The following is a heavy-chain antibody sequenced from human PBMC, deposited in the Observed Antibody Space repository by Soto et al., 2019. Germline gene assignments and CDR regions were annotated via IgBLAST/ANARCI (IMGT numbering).Heavy chain of an antibody. CDR3: ARGVVAGVSIGY. V-gene: IGHV3-21*01. D-gene: IGHD2-15*01. Sequence: GGSLRLSCAASGFTFSSYSMNWVRQAPGKGLEWVSSISSSSSYIYYADSVKGRFTISRDNAKNSLYLQMNSLRAEDTAVYYCARGVVAGVSIGYWGQGTLVTVSS. CDR1: GFTFSSYS. CDR2: ISSSSSYI. J-gene: IGHJ4*02.